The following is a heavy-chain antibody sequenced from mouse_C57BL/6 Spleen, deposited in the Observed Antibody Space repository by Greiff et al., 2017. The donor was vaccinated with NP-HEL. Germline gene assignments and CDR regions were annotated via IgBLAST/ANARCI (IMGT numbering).Heavy chain of an antibody. V-gene: IGHV5-4*03. CDR3: ARGARLYFDY. J-gene: IGHJ2*01. CDR2: ISDGGSYT. CDR1: GFTFSSYA. Sequence: EVKLMESGGGLVKPGGSLKLSCAASGFTFSSYAMSWVRQTPEKRLEWVATISDGGSYTYYPDNVKGRFTISRDNAKNNLYLQMSHLKSEDTAMYYCARGARLYFDYWGQGTTLTVSS.